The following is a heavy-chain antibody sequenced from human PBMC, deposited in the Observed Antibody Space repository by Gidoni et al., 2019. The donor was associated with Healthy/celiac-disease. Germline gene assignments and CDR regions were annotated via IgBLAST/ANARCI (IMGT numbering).Heavy chain of an antibody. Sequence: EMPLVESGGALVQPGGSLTLSCAASAFTFRSYEMNWVRQAPGKGMEWVSDISSSGSTIYYADSVKGRFTSSRDNAKNSLYLQMNSLRAEDTAVYYCAGKISSSWYAGGDYWGQGTLVTVSS. J-gene: IGHJ4*02. CDR2: ISSSGSTI. V-gene: IGHV3-48*03. CDR3: AGKISSSWYAGGDY. D-gene: IGHD6-13*01. CDR1: AFTFRSYE.